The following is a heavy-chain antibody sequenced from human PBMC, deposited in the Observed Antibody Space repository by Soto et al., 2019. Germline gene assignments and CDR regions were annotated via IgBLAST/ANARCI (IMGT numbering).Heavy chain of an antibody. CDR3: ARETESYSWNDGLMDV. D-gene: IGHD1-20*01. J-gene: IGHJ6*02. V-gene: IGHV3-21*02. CDR2: IDTSGTYI. Sequence: EVPLVESGGGLVKPGESLRLSCEASGFSFTSFTMNWVRQAPGKGLEWVSSIDTSGTYIFYADSVTGRFTISRDNAKKSVYLQMHSLRAEDTAVYYCARETESYSWNDGLMDVWGQGTTVTVSS. CDR1: GFSFTSFT.